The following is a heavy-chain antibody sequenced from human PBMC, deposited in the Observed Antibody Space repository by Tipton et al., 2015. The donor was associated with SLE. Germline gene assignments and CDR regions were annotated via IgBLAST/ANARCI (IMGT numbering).Heavy chain of an antibody. CDR3: AGEIQRGALDYHYAMDV. V-gene: IGHV3-33*01. CDR2: IWNDGSNE. J-gene: IGHJ6*02. CDR1: GFTFSNYG. Sequence: SLRLSCAASGFTFSNYGMHWVRQAPGKGLEWVAVIWNDGSNEYYGDFVKGRFTISRDTSKNTLYLQMNSLRVEDTAVYYCAGEIQRGALDYHYAMDVWGQGTAVTVSS.